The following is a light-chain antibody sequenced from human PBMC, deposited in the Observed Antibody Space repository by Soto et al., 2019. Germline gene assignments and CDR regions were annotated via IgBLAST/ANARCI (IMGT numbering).Light chain of an antibody. V-gene: IGKV2-30*01. CDR3: MQGTSWPWT. CDR2: RVS. Sequence: EGVMSQSPLSLPVTLGQPASISCRSSQSLVKTDGITYLNWFHQRPGQSPRRLINRVSRRDSGVPDRFSGSGSGTDFTLKISRVEAEDVGVYYCMQGTSWPWTFGQGTKVEIK. CDR1: QSLVKTDGITY. J-gene: IGKJ1*01.